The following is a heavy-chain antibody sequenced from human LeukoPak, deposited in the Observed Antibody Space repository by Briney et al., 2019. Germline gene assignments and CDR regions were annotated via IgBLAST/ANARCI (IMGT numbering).Heavy chain of an antibody. CDR1: GYTFTSYY. CDR3: ARASAAPIGIYLLGY. Sequence: ASVKVSCKASGYTFTSYYMHWVRQAPGQGIERKGMINTSGGSTSYAQKFQGRVTMTRDRSTSTVYMELSSLRSEDTAVYYCARASAAPIGIYLLGYWGQGTLVTVSS. CDR2: INTSGGST. V-gene: IGHV1-46*01. J-gene: IGHJ4*02. D-gene: IGHD2-2*02.